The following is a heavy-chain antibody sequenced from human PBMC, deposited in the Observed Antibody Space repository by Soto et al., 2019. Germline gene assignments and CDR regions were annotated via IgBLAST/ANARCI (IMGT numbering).Heavy chain of an antibody. CDR2: ISSSSSYI. J-gene: IGHJ6*02. Sequence: EVQLVESGGGLVKPGGSLRLSCAASGFTFSSYSMNWVRQAPGKGLEWVSSISSSSSYIYYADSVKGRFTISRDNAKNPLYLQMNSLRAEDTAVYYCARMTTVPSYYYYGMDVWGQGTTVTVSS. CDR3: ARMTTVPSYYYYGMDV. D-gene: IGHD4-17*01. CDR1: GFTFSSYS. V-gene: IGHV3-21*01.